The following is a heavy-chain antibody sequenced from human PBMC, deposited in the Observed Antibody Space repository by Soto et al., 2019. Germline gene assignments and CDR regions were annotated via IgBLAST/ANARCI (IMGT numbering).Heavy chain of an antibody. CDR1: GYTFTGYY. V-gene: IGHV1-2*04. D-gene: IGHD2-15*01. CDR3: ARTCSGGSCPKDYYYGMDV. CDR2: INPNSGGT. J-gene: IGHJ6*02. Sequence: GASVKVSCKASGYTFTGYYMHWVRQAPGQGLEWMGWINPNSGGTNYAQKFQGWVTMTRDTSISTAYMELSRLRSDDTAVYYCARTCSGGSCPKDYYYGMDVWGQGTTVTVSS.